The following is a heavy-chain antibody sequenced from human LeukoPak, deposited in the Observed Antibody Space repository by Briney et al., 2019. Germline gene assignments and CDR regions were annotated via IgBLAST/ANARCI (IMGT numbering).Heavy chain of an antibody. Sequence: ASVTVSCKASGYTFTGYYMHWVRQAPGQGLEWMGWINPNSGGTNYAQKFQGRVTMTRDTSISTAYMELSRLRSDDTAVYYCARVGYPGGYGSGSYLLGWFDPWGQGTLVTVSS. V-gene: IGHV1-2*02. CDR1: GYTFTGYY. CDR3: ARVGYPGGYGSGSYLLGWFDP. CDR2: INPNSGGT. J-gene: IGHJ5*02. D-gene: IGHD3-10*01.